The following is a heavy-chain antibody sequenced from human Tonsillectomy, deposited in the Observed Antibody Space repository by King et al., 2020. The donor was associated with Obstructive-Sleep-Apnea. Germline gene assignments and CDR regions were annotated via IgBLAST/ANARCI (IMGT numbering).Heavy chain of an antibody. CDR3: AKEDYGDYYLPDY. D-gene: IGHD4-17*01. CDR1: GFTFSSYA. Sequence: VQLVESGGGLVQPGGSLRLSCAASGFTFSSYAMDWVRQAPGKGLEWVSAISGSGGSAYYADSVKGRFTISRDNSRDTLYLQMNSLRAEDTAVYYCAKEDYGDYYLPDYWGQGTLVTVSS. CDR2: ISGSGGSA. V-gene: IGHV3-23*04. J-gene: IGHJ4*02.